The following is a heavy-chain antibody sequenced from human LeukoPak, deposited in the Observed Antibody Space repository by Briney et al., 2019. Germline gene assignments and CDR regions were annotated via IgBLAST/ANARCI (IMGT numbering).Heavy chain of an antibody. J-gene: IGHJ5*02. V-gene: IGHV4-39*01. CDR2: IYYSGST. Sequence: PSETLSLTCTVSGGSISSSSYYWGWIRQPPGKGLEWIGSIYYSGSTSYNPSLKSRVTISVDTSKNQFSLKLSSVTAADTAVYYCARHIAVAGTKGNWFDPWGQGTLVTVSS. CDR3: ARHIAVAGTKGNWFDP. D-gene: IGHD6-19*01. CDR1: GGSISSSSYY.